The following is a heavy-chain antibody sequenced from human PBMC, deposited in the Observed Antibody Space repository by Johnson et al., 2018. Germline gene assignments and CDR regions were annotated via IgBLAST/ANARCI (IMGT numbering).Heavy chain of an antibody. D-gene: IGHD4-17*01. CDR3: ASHHDYGDSPACDI. Sequence: VQLVESGGGVVQPGRSLRLSCAASGFTVSSNYMSWVSQAPGKGLEWGSVIYSGGSTYYADSVQGRFTISRDNSKNTRYLQMNSLRAEDTAVYYCASHHDYGDSPACDIWGQGTMVTVSS. J-gene: IGHJ3*02. V-gene: IGHV3-66*02. CDR1: GFTVSSNY. CDR2: IYSGGST.